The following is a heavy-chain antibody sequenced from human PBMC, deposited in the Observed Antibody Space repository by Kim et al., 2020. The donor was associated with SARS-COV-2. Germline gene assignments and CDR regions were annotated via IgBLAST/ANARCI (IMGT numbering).Heavy chain of an antibody. V-gene: IGHV3-30-3*01. Sequence: GGSLRLSCAASGFTFSSYAMHWVRQAPGKGLEWVAVISYDGSNKYYADSVKGRFTISRDNSKNTLYLQMNSLRAEDTAVYYCARGERYFDWLYFDYWGQGTLVTVSS. J-gene: IGHJ4*02. CDR2: ISYDGSNK. CDR1: GFTFSSYA. D-gene: IGHD3-9*01. CDR3: ARGERYFDWLYFDY.